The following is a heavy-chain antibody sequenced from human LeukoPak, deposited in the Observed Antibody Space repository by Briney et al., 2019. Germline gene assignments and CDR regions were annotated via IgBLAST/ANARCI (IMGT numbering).Heavy chain of an antibody. CDR3: ASASGDILTGYMYFDY. V-gene: IGHV3-53*01. Sequence: AGSLRLSCTASGVTISSNYMSWVRQAPGKGLEWVSVIYSGGSTYYADSVKGRFTISRDNSKNTLSLQMNSLIAEDTAVYYCASASGDILTGYMYFDYWGQGTLVTVSS. CDR2: IYSGGST. J-gene: IGHJ4*02. D-gene: IGHD3-9*01. CDR1: GVTISSNY.